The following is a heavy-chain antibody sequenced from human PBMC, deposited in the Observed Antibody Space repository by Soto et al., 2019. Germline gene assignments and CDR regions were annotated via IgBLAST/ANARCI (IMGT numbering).Heavy chain of an antibody. CDR2: ISYDGSNK. CDR3: AKLARGSGNYFDY. CDR1: GFTFSSYG. V-gene: IGHV3-30*18. J-gene: IGHJ4*02. D-gene: IGHD3-10*01. Sequence: SLRLSCAASGFTFSSYGMHWVRQAPGKGLEWVAVISYDGSNKYYADSVKGRFTISRDNSKNTLYLQMNSLRAEDTAVYYCAKLARGSGNYFDYWGQGTLVTVSS.